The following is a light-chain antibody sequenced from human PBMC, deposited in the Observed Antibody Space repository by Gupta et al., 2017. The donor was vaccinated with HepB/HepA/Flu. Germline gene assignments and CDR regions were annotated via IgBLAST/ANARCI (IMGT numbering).Light chain of an antibody. CDR3: ATCESCLSLYVV. Sequence: QSVFTPPPSESAAPGQKVTITCSVSSPNIESNYVPWYQQLHGTATSFLIFESHKRPSWIPDRFSGSKSGTSATLGITGLQTGDEAVYYCATCESCLSLYVVFGGGTKLTVL. V-gene: IGLV1-51*02. CDR2: ESH. CDR1: SPNIESNY. J-gene: IGLJ2*01.